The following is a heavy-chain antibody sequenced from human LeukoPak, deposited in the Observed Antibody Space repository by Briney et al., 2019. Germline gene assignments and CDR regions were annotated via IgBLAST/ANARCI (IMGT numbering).Heavy chain of an antibody. CDR1: GFTFSNYW. Sequence: GGSLRLSCAASGFTFSNYWMHWVRQAPGKGLECVSAITAGGDTPYYADSVRGRFTISRDNSRNTLYLQLNNLRAEDTAIYYCAKAYGTNGYYQLPIDFWGQGTLVTVSS. CDR2: ITAGGDTP. V-gene: IGHV3-23*01. J-gene: IGHJ4*02. D-gene: IGHD3-22*01. CDR3: AKAYGTNGYYQLPIDF.